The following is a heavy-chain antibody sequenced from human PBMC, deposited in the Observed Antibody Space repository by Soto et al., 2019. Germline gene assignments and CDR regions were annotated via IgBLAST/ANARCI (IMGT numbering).Heavy chain of an antibody. J-gene: IGHJ5*02. D-gene: IGHD2-2*01. V-gene: IGHV1-69*01. CDR1: GGTFSSYA. CDR3: ARGQDIVVVPAAPYNWFDP. CDR2: IIPIFGTA. Sequence: QVQLVQSGAEVKKPGSSVKVSCKASGGTFSSYAISWVRQAPGQGLEWMGGIIPIFGTANCAQKFQGRVTITADESTSTAYMELSSLRSEDTAVYYCARGQDIVVVPAAPYNWFDPWGQGTLVTVSS.